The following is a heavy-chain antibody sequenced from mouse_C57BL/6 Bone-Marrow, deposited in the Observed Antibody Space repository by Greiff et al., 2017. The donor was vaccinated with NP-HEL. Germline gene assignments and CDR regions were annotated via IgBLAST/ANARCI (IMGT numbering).Heavy chain of an antibody. Sequence: EVQLQQSGPSLVRPSQTLSLSCTATGFSFNSDCFWFWLRQFPGNKLEYTGYTFYSGITYYNSSLESRTYITRDTSKNQFSLKLSSVTTEDTATYYCASVLPYYYAMDFWGRGTAVTVTA. CDR2: TFYSGIT. V-gene: IGHV3-3*01. J-gene: IGHJ4*01. D-gene: IGHD5-5*01. CDR1: GFSFNSDCF. CDR3: ASVLPYYYAMDF.